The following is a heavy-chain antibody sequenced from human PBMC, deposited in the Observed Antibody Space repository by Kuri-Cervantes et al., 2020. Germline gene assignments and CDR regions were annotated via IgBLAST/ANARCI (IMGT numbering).Heavy chain of an antibody. CDR1: GGTFSSYA. CDR3: ARDRHGSPWDY. D-gene: IGHD3-10*01. V-gene: IGHV1-18*01. Sequence: ASVKVSCKASGGTFSSYAISWVRQAPGQGLERMGWISAYNGNTNYAQKLQGRVTMTTDTSTSTAYMELRSLRSDDTAVYYCARDRHGSPWDYWGQGTLVTVSS. CDR2: ISAYNGNT. J-gene: IGHJ4*02.